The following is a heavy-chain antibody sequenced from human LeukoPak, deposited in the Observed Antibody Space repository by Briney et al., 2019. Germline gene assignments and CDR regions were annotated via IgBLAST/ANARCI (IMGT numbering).Heavy chain of an antibody. CDR2: ISGSGGST. J-gene: IGHJ4*02. CDR1: GFTFSSYA. D-gene: IGHD6-13*01. Sequence: SGGSLRLSCAASGFTFSSYAMSWVRQAPGKGLEWVSAISGSGGSTYYADSVKGRLTISRDNSKNTLYLQMNSLRAEDTAVYYCASPPAAAGTQGPLYFDYWGQGTLVTVSS. CDR3: ASPPAAAGTQGPLYFDY. V-gene: IGHV3-23*01.